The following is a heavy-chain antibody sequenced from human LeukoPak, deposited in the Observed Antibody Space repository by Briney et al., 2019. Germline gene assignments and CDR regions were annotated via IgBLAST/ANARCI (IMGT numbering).Heavy chain of an antibody. CDR1: GFTFSSYG. V-gene: IGHV3-30*18. Sequence: GGSLRLSCAASGFTFSSYGLHWVRQAPGKGLEWVAVISYDGSNKYYADSVKGRFTISRDNSKNTLYLQMNSLRAEDTAVCYCAKGRRYMITFGGVPGSYMDVWGQGTTVTVSS. J-gene: IGHJ6*03. CDR2: ISYDGSNK. CDR3: AKGRRYMITFGGVPGSYMDV. D-gene: IGHD3-16*01.